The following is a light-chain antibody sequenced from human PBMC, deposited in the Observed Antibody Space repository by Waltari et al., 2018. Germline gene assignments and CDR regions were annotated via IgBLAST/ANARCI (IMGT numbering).Light chain of an antibody. Sequence: QSAPTQPPSVSGAPGQSVTISCTGTSRDVGGYNYVSWYQQHPGKAPKLLISGVSNRPSGVADRFSGSQSGNAASLTISGLQGEDEAGYYCCSYTTRNTVLFGGGTRLTVL. CDR1: SRDVGGYNY. V-gene: IGLV2-14*03. CDR3: CSYTTRNTVL. CDR2: GVS. J-gene: IGLJ2*01.